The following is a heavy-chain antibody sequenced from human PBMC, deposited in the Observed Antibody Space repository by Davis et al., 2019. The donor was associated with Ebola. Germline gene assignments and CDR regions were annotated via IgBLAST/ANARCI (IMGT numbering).Heavy chain of an antibody. D-gene: IGHD3-10*01. CDR1: GGSISSGDYY. CDR3: ARDKSMWFGELLYYYYGMDV. J-gene: IGHJ6*02. V-gene: IGHV4-30-4*01. Sequence: SETLSLTCTVSGGSISSGDYYWSWIRQPPGKGPEWIGYIYYSGSTYYNPSLKSRVTISVDTSKNQFSLKLSSVTAADTAVYYCARDKSMWFGELLYYYYGMDVWGQGTTVTVSS. CDR2: IYYSGST.